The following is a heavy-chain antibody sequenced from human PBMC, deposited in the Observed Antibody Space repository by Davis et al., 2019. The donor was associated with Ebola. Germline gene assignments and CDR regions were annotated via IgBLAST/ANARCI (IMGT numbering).Heavy chain of an antibody. V-gene: IGHV3-7*03. CDR1: GFTFSSYS. Sequence: GGSLRLSCAASGFTFSSYSMSWVRQAPGKGLEWVANIKQDGSEKYYVDSVKGRFTISRDNAKNSLYLQMNSLRAEDTAVYYCARELKSRWFDPWGQGTLVTVSS. J-gene: IGHJ5*02. CDR2: IKQDGSEK. CDR3: ARELKSRWFDP.